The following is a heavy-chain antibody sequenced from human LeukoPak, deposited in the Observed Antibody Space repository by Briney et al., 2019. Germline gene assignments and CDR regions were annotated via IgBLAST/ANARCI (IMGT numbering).Heavy chain of an antibody. CDR1: GYTFTSYG. D-gene: IGHD3-10*01. CDR2: ISAYNGNT. V-gene: IGHV1-18*01. CDR3: ARRQNYYGSGSYFYFDY. Sequence: ASVKVSCKASGYTFTSYGISWVRQAPGQGLEWMGWISAYNGNTNYAQKIQGRVTMTTDTSTSTAYMELRSLRSDDTAVYYCARRQNYYGSGSYFYFDYWGQGTLVTVSS. J-gene: IGHJ4*02.